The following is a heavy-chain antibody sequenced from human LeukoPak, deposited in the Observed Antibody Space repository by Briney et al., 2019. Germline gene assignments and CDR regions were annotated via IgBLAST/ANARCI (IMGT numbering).Heavy chain of an antibody. CDR3: ARGDEYSSSSFDY. J-gene: IGHJ4*02. Sequence: SETLSLTCAVSGGSISSGGYSWSWIRQPPGKGLEWIGYIYHSGSTYYNPSLKSRVTISVDTSKNQFSLKLSSVTAADTAVYYCARGDEYSSSSFDYWGQGTLVTVSS. V-gene: IGHV4-30-2*05. CDR2: IYHSGST. CDR1: GGSISSGGYS. D-gene: IGHD6-6*01.